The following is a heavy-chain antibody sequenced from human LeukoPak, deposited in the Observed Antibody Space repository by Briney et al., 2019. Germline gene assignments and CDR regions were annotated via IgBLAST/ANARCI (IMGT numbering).Heavy chain of an antibody. V-gene: IGHV4-39*07. CDR1: GGSISSSSYY. J-gene: IGHJ6*02. Sequence: PSETLSLTCTVSGGSISSSSYYWGWIRQPPGKGLEWIGSIYYSGSTYYNPSLKSRVTISVDTSKNQFSLKLSSVTAADTAVYYCARDWHRAPPVGMDVWGQGTTVTASS. CDR3: ARDWHRAPPVGMDV. CDR2: IYYSGST.